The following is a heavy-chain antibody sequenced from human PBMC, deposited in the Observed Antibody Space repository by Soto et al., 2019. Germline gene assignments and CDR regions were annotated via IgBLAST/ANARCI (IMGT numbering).Heavy chain of an antibody. D-gene: IGHD2-21*02. CDR2: VNPSGGHT. J-gene: IGHJ4*02. CDR3: ARGGHVVVVTAALDY. V-gene: IGHV1-46*01. Sequence: QVQLMQSGAEVKKPGASVKVSCKASGDTFTDYYIHWVRQAPGQGLEWMGTVNPSGGHTTYAQHFVGRVTMTRDTSTSTLYMELTSLTSEVTAVYYCARGGHVVVVTAALDYWGQGTLVTVSS. CDR1: GDTFTDYY.